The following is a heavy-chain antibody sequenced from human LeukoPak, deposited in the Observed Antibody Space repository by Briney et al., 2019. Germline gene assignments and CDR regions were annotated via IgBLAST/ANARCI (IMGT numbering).Heavy chain of an antibody. CDR3: ARGPYYYGSGTQGGMDV. V-gene: IGHV5-51*01. D-gene: IGHD3-10*01. Sequence: GESLKISCMGSGYSFTSYWIGWVRQMPGKGLEWMGIIYPGDSDTRYSPSFQGQVTISADKSISTAYLQWSSLKASDTAMYYCARGPYYYGSGTQGGMDVWGQGTTVTVSS. J-gene: IGHJ6*02. CDR2: IYPGDSDT. CDR1: GYSFTSYW.